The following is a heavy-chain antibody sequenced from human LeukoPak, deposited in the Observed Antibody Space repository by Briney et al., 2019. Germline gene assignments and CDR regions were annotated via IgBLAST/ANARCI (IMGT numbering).Heavy chain of an antibody. CDR2: ISSSGSTI. J-gene: IGHJ4*02. D-gene: IGHD3-10*01. V-gene: IGHV3-48*03. CDR3: ARARQSRGDY. CDR1: GFTFSSYE. Sequence: GGSLRLSCAASGFTFSSYEMNWVRQAQGKGLEWVSYISSSGSTIYYADSVKGRFTISRDNAKNSLYLQMNSLRAEDTAVYYCARARQSRGDYWGQGTLVTVSS.